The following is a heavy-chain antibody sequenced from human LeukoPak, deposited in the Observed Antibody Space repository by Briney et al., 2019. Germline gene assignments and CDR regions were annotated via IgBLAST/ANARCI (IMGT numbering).Heavy chain of an antibody. Sequence: PGGSLRLSCAASGFTFSNYAMNWVRQAPGKGLEWVSTISRGTATTYYADSVKGRSIISRDNSKNTLYLQMNSLRVEDTAVYYCAKGYYDSSGYTYGFDIWGQGTMVTVSS. CDR2: ISRGTATT. CDR3: AKGYYDSSGYTYGFDI. V-gene: IGHV3-23*01. CDR1: GFTFSNYA. J-gene: IGHJ3*02. D-gene: IGHD3-22*01.